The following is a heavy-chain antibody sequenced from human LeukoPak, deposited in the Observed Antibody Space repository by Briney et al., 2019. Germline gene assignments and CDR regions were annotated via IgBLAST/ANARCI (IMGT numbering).Heavy chain of an antibody. J-gene: IGHJ6*02. CDR2: ISPNSGGT. CDR3: ARGPLRVAFLNYYYYGMDV. V-gene: IGHV1-2*06. D-gene: IGHD5-12*01. Sequence: EASVKVTCKASGYTFTDYYMHWVRQAPGQGLEWMGRISPNSGGTNYAQKFQGRVTMTRNTSISTAYMELSSLRSEDTAVYYCARGPLRVAFLNYYYYGMDVWGQGTTVTVSS. CDR1: GYTFTDYY.